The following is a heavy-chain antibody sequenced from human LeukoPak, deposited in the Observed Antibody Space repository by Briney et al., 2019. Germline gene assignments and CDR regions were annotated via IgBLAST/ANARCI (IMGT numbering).Heavy chain of an antibody. V-gene: IGHV3-23*01. CDR1: GFTFSSYA. Sequence: QPGGSLRLSCTASGFTFSSYAMSWVRQAPGKGLEWVSAISGSGGSTYYADSVKGRFTISRDNSKNTLYLQMNSLRAEDTAVYYCAKEGNGANGDYYVGAFDIWGQGTMVTVSS. D-gene: IGHD4-17*01. CDR3: AKEGNGANGDYYVGAFDI. J-gene: IGHJ3*02. CDR2: ISGSGGST.